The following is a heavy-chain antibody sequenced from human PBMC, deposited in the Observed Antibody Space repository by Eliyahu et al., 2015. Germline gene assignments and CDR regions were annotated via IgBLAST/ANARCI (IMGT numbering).Heavy chain of an antibody. Sequence: QVQLVESGGGVVQPGRSLRLSCAASGFTFSSYAMHWVRQAPGKXXEWVAVISYDGSNKYYADSVKGRFTISRDNSKNTLYLQMNSLRAEDTAVYYCARDILRTVSGYYYGWVYWGQGTLVTVSS. D-gene: IGHD3-22*01. CDR2: ISYDGSNK. CDR1: GFTFSSYA. J-gene: IGHJ4*02. CDR3: ARDILRTVSGYYYGWVY. V-gene: IGHV3-30*01.